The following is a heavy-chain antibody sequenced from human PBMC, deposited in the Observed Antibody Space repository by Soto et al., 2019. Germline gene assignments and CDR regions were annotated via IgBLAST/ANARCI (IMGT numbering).Heavy chain of an antibody. Sequence: SGPTLVNPTETLTLTCTVSGFSLSNARMGVSWIRQPPGKALEWLAHIFSDDEKSYSTSLKSRLTISKDTSKSQVVLTMTNMDPVDTATYYCARIKYDSSGYYDYWGQGTLVTVSS. CDR2: IFSDDEK. J-gene: IGHJ4*02. V-gene: IGHV2-26*01. D-gene: IGHD3-22*01. CDR3: ARIKYDSSGYYDY. CDR1: GFSLSNARMG.